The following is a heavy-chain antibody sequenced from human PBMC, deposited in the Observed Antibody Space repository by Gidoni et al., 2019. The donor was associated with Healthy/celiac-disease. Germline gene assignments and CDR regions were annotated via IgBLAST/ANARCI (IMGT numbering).Heavy chain of an antibody. D-gene: IGHD2-15*01. V-gene: IGHV1-58*01. CDR2: IVVGSGNT. CDR1: GFTFTSSA. Sequence: QMQLVQSGPEVKKPGTSVKVSCKASGFTFTSSAVQWVRQARGQRLEWIGWIVVGSGNTNYAQKFQERVTITRDMSTSTAYMELSSLRSEDTAVYYCAAEPPYCSGGSCDWYFDLWGRGTLVTVSS. CDR3: AAEPPYCSGGSCDWYFDL. J-gene: IGHJ2*01.